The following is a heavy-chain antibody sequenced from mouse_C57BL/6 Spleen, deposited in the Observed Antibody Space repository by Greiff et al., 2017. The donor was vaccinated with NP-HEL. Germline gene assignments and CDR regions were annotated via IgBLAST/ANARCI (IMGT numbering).Heavy chain of an antibody. Sequence: EVKLVDSGGGLVQPGGSLKLSCAASGFTFSDYYMYWVRQTPEKRLEWVAYISNGGGSTYYPDTVKGRFTISRDNAKNTLYLQMSRLKSEDTAMYYCARQGGRNYFDYWGQGTTLTVSS. CDR1: GFTFSDYY. CDR3: ARQGGRNYFDY. CDR2: ISNGGGST. V-gene: IGHV5-12*01. J-gene: IGHJ2*01.